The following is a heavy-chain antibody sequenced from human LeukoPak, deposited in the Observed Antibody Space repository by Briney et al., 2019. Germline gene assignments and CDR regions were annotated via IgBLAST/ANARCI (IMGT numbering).Heavy chain of an antibody. V-gene: IGHV1-24*01. CDR1: GYTLAELS. Sequence: ASVKVSCKVSGYTLAELSMHWVRQASGKGLEGLGGFEPEDGETIYAQKFQGSVTMTEDTPTETAYTELSSLRSEDTAVYYCATGDSSGWYVDYWGQGTLVTVSS. D-gene: IGHD6-19*01. J-gene: IGHJ4*02. CDR2: FEPEDGET. CDR3: ATGDSSGWYVDY.